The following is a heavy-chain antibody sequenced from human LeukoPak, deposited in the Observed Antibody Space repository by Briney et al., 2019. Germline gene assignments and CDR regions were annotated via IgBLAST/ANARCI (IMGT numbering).Heavy chain of an antibody. CDR1: GFIFRNYA. J-gene: IGHJ4*02. D-gene: IGHD3-22*01. CDR3: AKNYYDSYGYYYWFHY. CDR2: VSYDGSDK. Sequence: PGGSLRLSCAASGFIFRNYAMHWVRQAPGKGLEWVALVSYDGSDKLYVDSVKGRFTISRDNSKNTLYLQMNSLRAEDTAVYYCAKNYYDSYGYYYWFHYWGQGTLVTVSS. V-gene: IGHV3-30-3*01.